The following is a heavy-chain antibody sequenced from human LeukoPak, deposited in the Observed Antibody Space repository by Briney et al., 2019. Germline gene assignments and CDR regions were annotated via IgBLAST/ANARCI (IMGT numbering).Heavy chain of an antibody. V-gene: IGHV3-23*01. J-gene: IGHJ6*03. CDR1: GFTFSSYA. CDR2: ISGSGGST. CDR3: GLSSDYYYMDV. D-gene: IGHD3-16*02. Sequence: GGSLRLSCAASGFTFSSYAMSWVRQAPGRGLEWVSAISGSGGSTYYADSVKGRFTISRDNSKNTLYLQMNSLRAEDTAVYYCGLSSDYYYMDVWGKGTTVTVSS.